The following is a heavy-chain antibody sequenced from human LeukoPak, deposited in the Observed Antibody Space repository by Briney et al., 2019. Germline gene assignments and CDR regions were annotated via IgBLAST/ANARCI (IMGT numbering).Heavy chain of an antibody. CDR3: ARRESTYQNYYYFYYMDV. CDR1: GFTFSSYS. CDR2: ISSSSSTI. Sequence: GGSLRLSCAASGFTFSSYSMNWVRQAPGKGLEWVSYISSSSSTIYYADSVKGRFTISRDNAKNSLYLQMNSPRAEDTALYYCARRESTYQNYYYFYYMDVWGKGTTVTVSS. J-gene: IGHJ6*03. V-gene: IGHV3-48*04.